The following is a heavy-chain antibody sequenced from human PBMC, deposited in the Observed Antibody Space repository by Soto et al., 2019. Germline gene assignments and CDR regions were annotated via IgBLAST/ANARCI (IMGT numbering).Heavy chain of an antibody. V-gene: IGHV3-23*01. CDR1: GFTFSSYA. CDR3: ARAVGYTRQGLDV. J-gene: IGHJ6*02. CDR2: ICVGGSRT. Sequence: EVRLLESGGGLVHPGGSLRLSCAASGFTFSSYAMSWVRQAPGKGLGWVSGICVGGSRTYKADSVRGPLALSSDNSHCSLNLQMYSLRAEDTALYYCARAVGYTRQGLDVWGQVTTVTVSS. D-gene: IGHD2-2*02.